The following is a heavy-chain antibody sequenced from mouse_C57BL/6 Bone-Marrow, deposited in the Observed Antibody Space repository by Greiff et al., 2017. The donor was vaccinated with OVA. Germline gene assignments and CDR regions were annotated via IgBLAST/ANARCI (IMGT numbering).Heavy chain of an antibody. CDR3: ARSNWDGGY. V-gene: IGHV1-81*01. CDR1: GYTFTSYG. Sequence: VKLVESGAELARPGASVKLSCKASGYTFTSYGISWVKQRTGQGLAWIGEIYPRSGNTYYNEKFKGKATLTADKSSSTAYMELRSLTSEDSAVYFCARSNWDGGYWGQGTTLTVSS. D-gene: IGHD4-1*01. CDR2: IYPRSGNT. J-gene: IGHJ2*01.